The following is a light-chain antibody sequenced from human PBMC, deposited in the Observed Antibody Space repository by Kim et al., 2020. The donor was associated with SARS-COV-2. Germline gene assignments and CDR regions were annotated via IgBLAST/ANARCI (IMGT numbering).Light chain of an antibody. J-gene: IGKJ1*01. CDR3: QQYNNWPLTWT. CDR2: HAS. CDR1: PSISTH. Sequence: PGGKAPLSCRANPSISTHLAWYQQTPGQAPRLLIYHASTRASGIPARFSGSGSGTEFTLTISSLQSEDFAVYYCQQYNNWPLTWTFGQGTKVDIK. V-gene: IGKV3-15*01.